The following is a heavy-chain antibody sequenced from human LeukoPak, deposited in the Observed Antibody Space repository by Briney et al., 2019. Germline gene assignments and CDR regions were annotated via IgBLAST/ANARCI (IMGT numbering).Heavy chain of an antibody. CDR1: GGSMSNYY. D-gene: IGHD1-26*01. Sequence: SETLCLTCTVSGGSMSNYYWSWIRQPPGKGLEWIGYIYYSGSTNYNPSLKSRVTISVDTSKNQFSLKLSSVTAADTAVYYCARLWSGAPFDYWGQGTLVTVSS. J-gene: IGHJ4*02. CDR2: IYYSGST. CDR3: ARLWSGAPFDY. V-gene: IGHV4-59*08.